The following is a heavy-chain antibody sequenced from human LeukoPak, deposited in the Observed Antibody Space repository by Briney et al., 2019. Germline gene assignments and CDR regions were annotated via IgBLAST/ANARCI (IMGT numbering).Heavy chain of an antibody. V-gene: IGHV3-33*08. J-gene: IGHJ6*02. CDR3: ARDNTIFGVVIMGYYYGMDV. CDR2: IWYDGSNK. Sequence: GGSLRLSCAGSGFTFSGFAMHWVRQAPGKGLEWVAVIWYDGSNKYYADSVKGRFTISRDNSKNTLYLQMNSLRAEDTAVYYCARDNTIFGVVIMGYYYGMDVWGQGTTVTVSS. CDR1: GFTFSGFA. D-gene: IGHD3-3*01.